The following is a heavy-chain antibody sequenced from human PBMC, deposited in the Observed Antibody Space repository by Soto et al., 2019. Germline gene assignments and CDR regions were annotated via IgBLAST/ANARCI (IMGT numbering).Heavy chain of an antibody. CDR1: GVSISNSSYY. Sequence: SETLSLTCTVSGVSISNSSYYWGWIRRPPGKGLEWIGTIYYSGITYYNPSLKSRVTISVDTSKNQFSLKLSSVTAADTAVYYCASSTYPMVAFDIWGQGTMVTVSS. J-gene: IGHJ3*02. CDR2: IYYSGIT. V-gene: IGHV4-39*07. D-gene: IGHD2-8*01. CDR3: ASSTYPMVAFDI.